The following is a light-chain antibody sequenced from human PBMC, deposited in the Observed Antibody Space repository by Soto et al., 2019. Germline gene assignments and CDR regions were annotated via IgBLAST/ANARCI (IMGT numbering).Light chain of an antibody. CDR3: QQYDNWPWT. CDR2: GAS. V-gene: IGKV3-15*01. CDR1: QSISDT. J-gene: IGKJ1*01. Sequence: EIVMTQSPATLSVSPGGRATLSCRASQSISDTLAWYQQKPGQAPRLLIYGASRRATGFPARFSGSGSGTDFTLTISSLQSEDFAVYYGQQYDNWPWTFGQGTKVDIK.